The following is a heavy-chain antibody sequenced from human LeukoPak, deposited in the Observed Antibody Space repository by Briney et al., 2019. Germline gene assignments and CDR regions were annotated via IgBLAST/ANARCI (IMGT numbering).Heavy chain of an antibody. V-gene: IGHV4-31*03. Sequence: SQTLSLTCTVSGGSISSGGYYWSWIRQHPGKGLEWIGYIYYSGSTYYNPSLKSRVTISVDTSKNQFSLKLSSVTAADTAVYYCARSVVAATFYSDCYSDYWGQRTLVTVSS. CDR2: IYYSGST. CDR3: ARSVVAATFYSDCYSDY. D-gene: IGHD2-15*01. CDR1: GGSISSGGYY. J-gene: IGHJ4*02.